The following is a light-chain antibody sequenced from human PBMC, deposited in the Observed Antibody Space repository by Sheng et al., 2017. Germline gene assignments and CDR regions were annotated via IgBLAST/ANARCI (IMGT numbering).Light chain of an antibody. Sequence: QSVLTQPPSVSGAPVQTVTISCTGSSSNIGAGYDVHWYQHLPGTAPKLLIYGNINRPSGVPDRFSGSKSGTSASLAITGLQADDEADYYCQSYDSSLSGPVFGGGAKVTVL. V-gene: IGLV1-40*01. J-gene: IGLJ3*02. CDR1: SSNIGAGYD. CDR3: QSYDSSLSGPV. CDR2: GNI.